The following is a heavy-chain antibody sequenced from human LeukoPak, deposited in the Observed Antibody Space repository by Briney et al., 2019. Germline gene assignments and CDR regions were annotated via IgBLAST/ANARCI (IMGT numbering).Heavy chain of an antibody. Sequence: GGSLRLSCAPSGFTFSSYGMHWVRQAPGKGLEWVAVISYDGSNKYYADSVKGRFTFSRDNSKNTLYLQMNSLRAEDTAVYYCAKAGRGRWLQLTLFDYWGQGTLVIVSS. D-gene: IGHD5-24*01. V-gene: IGHV3-30*18. CDR2: ISYDGSNK. CDR3: AKAGRGRWLQLTLFDY. J-gene: IGHJ4*02. CDR1: GFTFSSYG.